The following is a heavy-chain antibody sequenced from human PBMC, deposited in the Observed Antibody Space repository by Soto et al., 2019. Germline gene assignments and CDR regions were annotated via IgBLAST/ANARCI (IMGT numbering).Heavy chain of an antibody. CDR3: AHRGLYSGSYWDGAYFDY. CDR1: GFSLSTTGVG. Sequence: QITLKESGPTLVKPTQALALTCTFSGFSLSTTGVGVGWIRQPPGKALEWLAVIYWDDDKRYSPSLRSRLTISKDXPRXQXALTMTNMDPMDSATYYCAHRGLYSGSYWDGAYFDYWGQGTLVTVSS. CDR2: IYWDDDK. D-gene: IGHD1-26*01. J-gene: IGHJ4*02. V-gene: IGHV2-5*02.